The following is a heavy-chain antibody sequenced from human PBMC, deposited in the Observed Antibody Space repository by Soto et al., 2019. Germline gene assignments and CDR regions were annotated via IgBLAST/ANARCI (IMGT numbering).Heavy chain of an antibody. V-gene: IGHV3-21*05. Sequence: GGSLRLSCAASGFTFGSYEMNWVRQAPGKGLEWVSYISSSSSYIYYADSVKGRFTISRDNAKNSLYLQMNSLRAEDTAVYYCARHSEYSGYFYYYYGMDVWGQGTTVTVSS. CDR2: ISSSSSYI. CDR3: ARHSEYSGYFYYYYGMDV. J-gene: IGHJ6*02. CDR1: GFTFGSYE. D-gene: IGHD5-12*01.